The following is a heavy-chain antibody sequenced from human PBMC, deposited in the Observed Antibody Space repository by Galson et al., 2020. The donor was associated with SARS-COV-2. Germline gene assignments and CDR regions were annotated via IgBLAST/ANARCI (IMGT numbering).Heavy chain of an antibody. Sequence: SETLSLTCSVSGGSINSGDYYWSWIRQPPGKGLEWIGYIYYSGSTYYNPSLKSRVAISIDTSKNQFSLRLTSVTAADTAVYYCARLRQTRQLVGAADNWGQGTLVTVSS. CDR2: IYYSGST. D-gene: IGHD1-26*01. V-gene: IGHV4-31*03. J-gene: IGHJ4*02. CDR3: ARLRQTRQLVGAADN. CDR1: GGSINSGDYY.